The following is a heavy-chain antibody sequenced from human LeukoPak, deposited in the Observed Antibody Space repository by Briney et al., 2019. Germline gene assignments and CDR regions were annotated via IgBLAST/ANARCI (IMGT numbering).Heavy chain of an antibody. D-gene: IGHD2-15*01. CDR3: ASLDCSGGSCYPDY. J-gene: IGHJ4*02. V-gene: IGHV4-39*01. CDR1: GGPISSSSYY. Sequence: SETLSLTCTVSGGPISSSSYYWGWIRQPPGRGLEWIGSIYYSGSTYYNPSLKSRVTISVDTSKNQFSLKLSSVTAADTAVYYCASLDCSGGSCYPDYWGQGTLVTVSS. CDR2: IYYSGST.